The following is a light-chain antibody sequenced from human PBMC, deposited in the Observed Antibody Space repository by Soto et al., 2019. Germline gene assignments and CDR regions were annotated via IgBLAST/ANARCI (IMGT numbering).Light chain of an antibody. CDR1: QSVSSNY. CDR2: GPS. V-gene: IGKV3-20*01. CDR3: QEYGSSRRT. J-gene: IGKJ1*01. Sequence: EIVLTQSPGTLSLSPGGRATLSCRASQSVSSNYLAWYQQEPGQAPRLLIYGPSSRAPGCPGRFSGDGAGTDFTLTINGLEPEDFAVYYCQEYGSSRRTFGQGTKVDIK.